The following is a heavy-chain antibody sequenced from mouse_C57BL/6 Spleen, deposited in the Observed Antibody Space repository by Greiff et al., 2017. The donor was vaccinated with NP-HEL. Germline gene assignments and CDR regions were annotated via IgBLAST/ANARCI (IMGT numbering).Heavy chain of an antibody. CDR3: VADVFFDV. V-gene: IGHV1-74*01. CDR2: IHPSDGDT. CDR1: GYTFTSYW. Sequence: VQLQQPGAELVKPGASVKVSCKASGYTFTSYWMHWVKQRPGQGLEWIGWIHPSDGDTKYNQKFKGKATLTVDKSSSTAYMQLSSLTSEDSAVDYCVADVFFDVWGTGTTVTVSS. D-gene: IGHD1-1*01. J-gene: IGHJ1*03.